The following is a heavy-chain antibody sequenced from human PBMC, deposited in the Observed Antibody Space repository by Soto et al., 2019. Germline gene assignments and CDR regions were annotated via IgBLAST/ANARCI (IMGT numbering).Heavy chain of an antibody. CDR1: GFTFRGSA. Sequence: EVQLVESGGGLVQPGGSLKLSCAASGFTFRGSAMHWVRQASGKGLEWVGRIRSKANSYATAYAASVKGRFTISRDDSKNTAYLQMNSLKTEDTAVYYCTTMAADYWGQGTLVTVSS. D-gene: IGHD3-10*01. V-gene: IGHV3-73*01. CDR3: TTMAADY. J-gene: IGHJ4*02. CDR2: IRSKANSYAT.